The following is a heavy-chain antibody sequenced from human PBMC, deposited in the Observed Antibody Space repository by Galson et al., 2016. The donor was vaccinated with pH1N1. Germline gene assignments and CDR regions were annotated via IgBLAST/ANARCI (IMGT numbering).Heavy chain of an antibody. CDR3: ARQNDYGDYRGNALDI. CDR2: IYLGGSLI. D-gene: IGHD4-17*01. J-gene: IGHJ3*02. Sequence: QSGAEVKKPGESLKISCKGSGHKFTSSWIGWVRQMPGKGLEWMGIIYLGGSLIRYKPSFQGQVSVSADKSSNTVSLQWGSLRATDTALYSCARQNDYGDYRGNALDIWGQGTMVTVSS. V-gene: IGHV5-51*01. CDR1: GHKFTSSW.